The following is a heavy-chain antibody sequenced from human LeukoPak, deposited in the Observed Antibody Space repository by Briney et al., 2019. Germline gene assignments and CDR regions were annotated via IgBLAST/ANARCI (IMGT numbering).Heavy chain of an antibody. CDR3: ATDQTGTIGPPLGGAFDI. Sequence: AASVKVSCKVSGYTLTELSMHWVRQAPGKGLEWMGGFDPEDGETIYAQKFQGRVTMTENTSTDTAYMELSSLRSEDTAVYYCATDQTGTIGPPLGGAFDIWGQGTMVTVSS. D-gene: IGHD1-7*01. V-gene: IGHV1-24*01. J-gene: IGHJ3*02. CDR2: FDPEDGET. CDR1: GYTLTELS.